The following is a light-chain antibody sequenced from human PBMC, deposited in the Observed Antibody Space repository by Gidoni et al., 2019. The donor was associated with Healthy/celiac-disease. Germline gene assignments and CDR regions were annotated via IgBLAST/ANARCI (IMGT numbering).Light chain of an antibody. CDR2: EVN. Sequence: QSALTQPPSASGSPGQSFTISCTGTSSDVGGYDYVSWYQQHPGKAPKLVSYEVNKRPSGVPDRFSASKSGNTASLTVSGLRADDEAHYYCASFAGNNIFVLGGGTRLTVL. CDR1: SSDVGGYDY. V-gene: IGLV2-8*01. CDR3: ASFAGNNIFV. J-gene: IGLJ2*01.